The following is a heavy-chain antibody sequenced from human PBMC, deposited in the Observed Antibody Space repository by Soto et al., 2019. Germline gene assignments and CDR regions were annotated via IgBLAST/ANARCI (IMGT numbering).Heavy chain of an antibody. V-gene: IGHV4-30-4*01. Sequence: QVQLQESGPGLVKPSQTLSLTCTVSGGSISSGDHYWSWIRQPPGKGLEWIGYIYYSGSTYYNPSLKSRVTISVDTSKNQFSLKLSSVTAADTAVYYCARSKSPYYDSSGYYDYFDHWGQGTLVTVSS. CDR1: GGSISSGDHY. CDR2: IYYSGST. CDR3: ARSKSPYYDSSGYYDYFDH. J-gene: IGHJ4*02. D-gene: IGHD3-22*01.